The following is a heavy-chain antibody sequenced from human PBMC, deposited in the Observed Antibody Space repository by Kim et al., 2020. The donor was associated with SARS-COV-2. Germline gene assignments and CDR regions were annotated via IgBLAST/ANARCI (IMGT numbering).Heavy chain of an antibody. V-gene: IGHV1-2*02. J-gene: IGHJ4*02. CDR3: ARESIAAAGYHFDY. Sequence: YAQKFQGRVPVTRDTSISTAYMELSRLRSDDTAVYYCARESIAAAGYHFDYWGQGTLVTVSS. D-gene: IGHD6-13*01.